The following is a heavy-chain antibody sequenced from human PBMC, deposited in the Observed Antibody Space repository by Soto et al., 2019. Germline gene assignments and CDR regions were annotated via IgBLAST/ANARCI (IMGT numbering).Heavy chain of an antibody. V-gene: IGHV3-11*01. Sequence: QVQLVESGGGLVKPGGSLRLSCAASGFTFSDYYMSWIRQAPGKGLEWVSYISSSGSTIYYADSVKGRFTISRDNAKNSLYLQMKRLRAEDTAVYYCARGEGMGGLHIVATIGVGYYYYMDVWGKGTTVTVSS. J-gene: IGHJ6*03. D-gene: IGHD5-12*01. CDR2: ISSSGSTI. CDR1: GFTFSDYY. CDR3: ARGEGMGGLHIVATIGVGYYYYMDV.